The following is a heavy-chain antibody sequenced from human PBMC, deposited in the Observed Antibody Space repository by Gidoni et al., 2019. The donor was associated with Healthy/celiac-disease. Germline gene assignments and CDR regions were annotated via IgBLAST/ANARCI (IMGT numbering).Heavy chain of an antibody. CDR3: AKSVRGVIGVKTYYYYGMDV. D-gene: IGHD3-10*01. Sequence: QVQLQQSGPGLVQPSQTLALTCAISGDSVSSNSAAWNWIRQSPSRGLEWLGRTYYRSKWYNDYAVSVKSRITINPDTSKNQFSLQLNSVTPEDTAVYYCAKSVRGVIGVKTYYYYGMDVWGQGTTVTVSS. CDR2: TYYRSKWYN. V-gene: IGHV6-1*01. CDR1: GDSVSSNSAA. J-gene: IGHJ6*02.